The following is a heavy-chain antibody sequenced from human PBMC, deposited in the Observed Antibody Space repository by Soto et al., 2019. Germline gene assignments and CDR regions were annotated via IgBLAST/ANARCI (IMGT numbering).Heavy chain of an antibody. D-gene: IGHD6-6*01. CDR1: GGSFSGYY. V-gene: IGHV4-34*01. CDR3: AKYGPSIAARPYYYYGMDV. J-gene: IGHJ6*02. CDR2: INHSGST. Sequence: SETLSLTCAVYGGSFSGYYWSWIRQPPGKGLEWIGEINHSGSTNYNPSLKSRVTISVDTSKNQFSLKLSSVTAADTAVYYCAKYGPSIAARPYYYYGMDVWGQGTTVTVSS.